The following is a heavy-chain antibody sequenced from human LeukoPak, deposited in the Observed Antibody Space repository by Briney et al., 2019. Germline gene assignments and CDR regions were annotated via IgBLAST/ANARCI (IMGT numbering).Heavy chain of an antibody. D-gene: IGHD2-2*01. J-gene: IGHJ4*02. Sequence: ASVKLSCKASGYTFTGHFIFWVRQSPGQRLELMAWINPDTGVTNYAQKFQGRVTVASDTSISTAYLDISRLTSDDTALYYCSREAFCDSTSCPQDYWGQGTLVTVSS. V-gene: IGHV1-2*02. CDR2: INPDTGVT. CDR1: GYTFTGHF. CDR3: SREAFCDSTSCPQDY.